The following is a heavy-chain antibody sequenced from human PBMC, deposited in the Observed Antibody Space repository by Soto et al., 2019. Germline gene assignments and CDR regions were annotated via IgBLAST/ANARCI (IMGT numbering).Heavy chain of an antibody. Sequence: PGGSLRLSCAASGFSVSSNYMSWVRQAPGKGLEWVSIIFSGGSTYYADSVKGRFTISRDNSNNTLYLQMNSLRAEDTALYFCAREYFDGSGSYYVQGWNYFYYGMDVWGQGTTVTVSS. J-gene: IGHJ6*02. D-gene: IGHD3-22*01. CDR1: GFSVSSNY. CDR2: IFSGGST. V-gene: IGHV3-66*01. CDR3: AREYFDGSGSYYVQGWNYFYYGMDV.